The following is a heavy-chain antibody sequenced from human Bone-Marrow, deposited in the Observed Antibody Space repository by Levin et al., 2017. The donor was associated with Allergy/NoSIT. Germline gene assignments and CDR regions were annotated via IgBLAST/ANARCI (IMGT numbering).Heavy chain of an antibody. CDR3: ARGSKAAAGPTY. V-gene: IGHV3-7*04. CDR2: IRQDGFET. Sequence: GGSLRLSCVTSGFTLSNNWMNLVRQAPGKGLEWVANIRQDGFETYFLDSVKGRFTISRDNAKNSVFLQMNSLRVEDTAMYFCARGSKAAAGPTYWGRGTLVTVSS. CDR1: GFTLSNNW. J-gene: IGHJ4*02. D-gene: IGHD6-13*01.